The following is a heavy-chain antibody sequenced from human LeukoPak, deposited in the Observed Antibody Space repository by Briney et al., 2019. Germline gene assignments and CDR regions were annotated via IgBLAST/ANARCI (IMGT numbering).Heavy chain of an antibody. CDR3: ASPVDYGNYAFDY. D-gene: IGHD4-11*01. CDR1: GYTFTSYW. V-gene: IGHV5-51*01. Sequence: RGESLKISCKASGYTFTSYWIGWVRQMPGKGLEWMGIIYPADSDTRYSPSFQGQVTISADKSISTAYLQWSSLKASDTAMYYCASPVDYGNYAFDYWGQGTLVTVSS. CDR2: IYPADSDT. J-gene: IGHJ4*02.